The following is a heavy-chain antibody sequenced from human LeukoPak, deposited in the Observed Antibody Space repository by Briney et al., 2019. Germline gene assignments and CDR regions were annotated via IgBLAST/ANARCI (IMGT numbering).Heavy chain of an antibody. J-gene: IGHJ3*02. Sequence: GGSLRLSCAASRFTFSSYGIHWVRQAPGKGLEWVALISYDGSHEYYPASVKGRFTISRDNSKNTLSLQMDSLRPEDTAVYYCARGPRGNLWTTVTLRAFDIWGQGTMVTVSS. D-gene: IGHD4-17*01. CDR2: ISYDGSHE. V-gene: IGHV3-30*03. CDR1: RFTFSSYG. CDR3: ARGPRGNLWTTVTLRAFDI.